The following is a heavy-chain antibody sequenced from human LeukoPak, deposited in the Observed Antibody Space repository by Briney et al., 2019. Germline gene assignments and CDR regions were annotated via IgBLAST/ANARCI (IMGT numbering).Heavy chain of an antibody. CDR1: GFTFSSYE. V-gene: IGHV3-48*03. Sequence: GGSLRLSCAASGFTFSSYEMNWVRQAPGKGLEWVSYNSSSGSTIYYADSVKGRFTISRDNAKNSLYLQMNSLRAEDTAVYYCARVGSSGWYLQSWVGGWFDPWGQGTLVTVSS. CDR3: ARVGSSGWYLQSWVGGWFDP. D-gene: IGHD6-19*01. CDR2: NSSSGSTI. J-gene: IGHJ5*02.